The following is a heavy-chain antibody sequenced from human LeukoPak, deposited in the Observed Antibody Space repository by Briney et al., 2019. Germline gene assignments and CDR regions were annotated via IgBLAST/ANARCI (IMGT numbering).Heavy chain of an antibody. Sequence: SETLSLTCTVSGGSVSSGNYYWSWIRQPPGKGLEWIGYIYYSGSTNYNPSLKSRVTISLDTSKNQLSLKLSSVTAADTAVYYCAKDWASPVVVPAAILDPIYGMDVWGQGTTVTVSS. CDR3: AKDWASPVVVPAAILDPIYGMDV. V-gene: IGHV4-61*01. CDR2: IYYSGST. CDR1: GGSVSSGNYY. J-gene: IGHJ6*02. D-gene: IGHD2-2*01.